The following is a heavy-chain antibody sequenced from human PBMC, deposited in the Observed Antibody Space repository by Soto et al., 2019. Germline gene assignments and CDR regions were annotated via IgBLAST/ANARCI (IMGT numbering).Heavy chain of an antibody. CDR2: IREDGSLK. CDR3: TRDRNYFDSSGNFYDAFDI. Sequence: EVQLVESGGGLVQPGGSLRLSCAASGFILSNYWMIWVRQAPGKGLEWVANIREDGSLKYYLDSVSCRFTISRDNTKNSLYLQMDSLRVEDTAVYYCTRDRNYFDSSGNFYDAFDIWGQGTMVTVSS. CDR1: GFILSNYW. J-gene: IGHJ3*02. D-gene: IGHD3-22*01. V-gene: IGHV3-7*05.